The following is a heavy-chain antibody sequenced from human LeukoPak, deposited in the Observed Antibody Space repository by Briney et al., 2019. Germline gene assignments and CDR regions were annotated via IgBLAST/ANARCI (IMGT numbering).Heavy chain of an antibody. Sequence: ASVKVSCKASGYTFSSYGISWVRQAPGQGLEWMGWISAYNGNTNYAQKLQGRVTMTTDTSTSTGYMELRSLRSDDTAVYYCAKSLAPRVGLVVVNAYFDSWGQGTLVTVSS. J-gene: IGHJ4*02. CDR3: AKSLAPRVGLVVVNAYFDS. CDR2: ISAYNGNT. V-gene: IGHV1-18*01. D-gene: IGHD6-6*01. CDR1: GYTFSSYG.